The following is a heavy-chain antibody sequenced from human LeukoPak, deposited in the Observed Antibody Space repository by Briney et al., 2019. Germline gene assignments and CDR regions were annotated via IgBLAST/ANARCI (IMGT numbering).Heavy chain of an antibody. J-gene: IGHJ4*02. V-gene: IGHV4-59*01. Sequence: SETLSLTCTVSGGSISSYYWSWIRQPPGKGLEWIGYIYYSGSTNYNPSLKSRVTISIDTSKNQFSLRLSSVTAADTAVYYCAREGMYSSSSYFDYWGQGTLVTVSS. CDR2: IYYSGST. D-gene: IGHD6-6*01. CDR1: GGSISSYY. CDR3: AREGMYSSSSYFDY.